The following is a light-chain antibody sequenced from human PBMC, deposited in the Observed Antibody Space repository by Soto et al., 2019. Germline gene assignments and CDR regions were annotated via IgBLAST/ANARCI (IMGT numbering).Light chain of an antibody. CDR3: QQYDNLILT. CDR1: QDISNY. J-gene: IGKJ4*01. CDR2: DAS. Sequence: DIQMTQSPSSLSASVGDRVTITCQASQDISNYLNWYQQKPGKAPKLXIYDASNLETGVPSRFSGSGAGTDFTFTISSLQPEDIATYYCQQYDNLILTFGGGTKVDIK. V-gene: IGKV1-33*01.